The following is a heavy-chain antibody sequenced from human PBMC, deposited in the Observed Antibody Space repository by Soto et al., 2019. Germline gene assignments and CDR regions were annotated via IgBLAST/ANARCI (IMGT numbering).Heavy chain of an antibody. J-gene: IGHJ4*02. CDR3: IKAGAIHY. CDR2: IAYDGINR. Sequence: GGSLRLSCAASGFIFSSYGIHWVRQAPGKGLEWVSLIAYDGINRYYADSVKGRFTISRDDSKKTLYLQMSSLRDEDTAVYYCIKAGAIHYWGQGTLVTVSS. CDR1: GFIFSSYG. V-gene: IGHV3-30*18.